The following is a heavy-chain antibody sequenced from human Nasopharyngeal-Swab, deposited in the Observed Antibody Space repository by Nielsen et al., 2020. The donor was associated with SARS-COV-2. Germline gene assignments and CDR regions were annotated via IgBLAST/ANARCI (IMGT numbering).Heavy chain of an antibody. D-gene: IGHD3-9*01. CDR2: SRVKANSYSA. J-gene: IGHJ4*02. CDR3: ARVGICYNDWCGSYDS. Sequence: GGSLRLSCAASGFSFSTHAMTWIRQAPGKGLEWLGHSRVKANSYSAEYAASVTGRFTFSREESRNLLYLQMNSLTTEDTAVYYCARVGICYNDWCGSYDSWGQGTLVTVSS. V-gene: IGHV3-72*01. CDR1: GFSFSTHA.